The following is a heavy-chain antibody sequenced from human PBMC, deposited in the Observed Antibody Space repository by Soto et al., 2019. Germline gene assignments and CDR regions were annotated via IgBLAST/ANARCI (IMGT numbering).Heavy chain of an antibody. Sequence: PGGSLRLSCATSGFIFSDFGMSWVRRAPGKGLEWVASINWNGDTLGYADSVKGRFTISRDNAKNSLYLQMNSLRDEDTAVYYCARGSSLRENSSGPNWGQGTLVTVSS. CDR2: INWNGDTL. V-gene: IGHV3-20*04. CDR1: GFIFSDFG. CDR3: ARGSSLRENSSGPN. J-gene: IGHJ4*02. D-gene: IGHD6-19*01.